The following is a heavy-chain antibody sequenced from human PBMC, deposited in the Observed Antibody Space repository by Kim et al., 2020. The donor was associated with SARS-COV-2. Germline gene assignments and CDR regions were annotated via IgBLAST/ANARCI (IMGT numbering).Heavy chain of an antibody. Sequence: DAAVKGRFTIPRHNSKNTPYLQMNSLRAEDTAVYYGAGSGSYYILDYWGQGTLVTVSS. V-gene: IGHV3-53*04. CDR3: AGSGSYYILDY. D-gene: IGHD3-10*01. J-gene: IGHJ4*02.